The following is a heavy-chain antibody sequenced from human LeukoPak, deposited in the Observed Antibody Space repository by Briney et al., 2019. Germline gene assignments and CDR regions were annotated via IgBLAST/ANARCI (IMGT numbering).Heavy chain of an antibody. CDR3: AKRSSTSSGFFDF. CDR1: GFSFGNYA. Sequence: PGGSLRLSCAASGFSFGNYAMNWVRQAPGKGLEWVSGISTGGSRYYADSVKGRFSISRDNSKNTLYLQMHSLRAEDTAIYYCAKRSSTSSGFFDFWGRGTLVTVSS. J-gene: IGHJ4*02. CDR2: ISTGGSR. V-gene: IGHV3-23*01. D-gene: IGHD3-22*01.